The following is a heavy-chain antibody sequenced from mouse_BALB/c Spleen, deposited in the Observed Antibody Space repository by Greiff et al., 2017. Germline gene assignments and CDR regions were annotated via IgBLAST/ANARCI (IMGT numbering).Heavy chain of an antibody. CDR3: ARGLGRGRYFDY. J-gene: IGHJ2*01. V-gene: IGHV1-9*01. D-gene: IGHD4-1*01. CDR2: ILPGSGST. Sequence: VQLQQSGAELMKPGASVKISCKATGYTFSSYWIAWVKQRPGHGLEWIGEILPGSGSTNYNEKFKGKATFTADTSSNTAYMQLSSLTSEDSAVYYCARGLGRGRYFDYWGQGTTLTVSS. CDR1: GYTFSSYW.